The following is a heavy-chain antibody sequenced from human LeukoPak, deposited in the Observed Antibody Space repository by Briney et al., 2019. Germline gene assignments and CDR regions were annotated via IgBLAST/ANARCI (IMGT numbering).Heavy chain of an antibody. CDR1: GYIFTDYY. CDR3: ARETDYDLPYYGMDV. Sequence: ASVKVSCKASGYIFTDYYMHWVRQAPGQELGWMGRINPNSGGTNYAQKFQGRVTMTRDTSISTAYMELSRLRSDDTAVYYCARETDYDLPYYGMDVWGQGTTVTVSS. CDR2: INPNSGGT. D-gene: IGHD3-16*01. J-gene: IGHJ6*02. V-gene: IGHV1-2*06.